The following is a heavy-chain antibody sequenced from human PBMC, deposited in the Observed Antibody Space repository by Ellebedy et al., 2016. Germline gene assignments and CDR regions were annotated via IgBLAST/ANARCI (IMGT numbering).Heavy chain of an antibody. J-gene: IGHJ4*02. D-gene: IGHD3-3*01. V-gene: IGHV3-23*01. Sequence: GESLKISXAASGITSSSYAMSWVRQAPGKGLEWVSAISGSGGSTYYADSVKGRFTISRDNSKNTLYLQMNSLRAEDTAVYYCAKDTGRIFGVVITPFDYWGQGTLVTVSS. CDR3: AKDTGRIFGVVITPFDY. CDR1: GITSSSYA. CDR2: ISGSGGST.